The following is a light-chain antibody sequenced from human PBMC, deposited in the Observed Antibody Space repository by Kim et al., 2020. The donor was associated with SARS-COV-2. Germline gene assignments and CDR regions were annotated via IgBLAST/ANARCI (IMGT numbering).Light chain of an antibody. V-gene: IGKV3-15*01. CDR2: GAF. CDR1: QSVSSN. J-gene: IGKJ2*01. CDR3: QQYKNWPYT. Sequence: SGSPGERATLSCRASQSVSSNLAWYQQKPGQAPRLLIYGAFTRATGIPARFSGSGSGTEFTLTINSLQSVDFAVYYCQQYKNWPYTFGQGTKLEIK.